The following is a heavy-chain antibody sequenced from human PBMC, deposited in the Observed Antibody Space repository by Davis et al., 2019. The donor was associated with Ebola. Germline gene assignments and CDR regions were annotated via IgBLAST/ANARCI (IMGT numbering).Heavy chain of an antibody. V-gene: IGHV4-59*08. CDR3: ASSPFYYYGMDV. CDR1: GGSISSYY. J-gene: IGHJ6*04. Sequence: SETLSLTCTVSGGSISSYYWSWIRQPPGKGLEWIGYIYYSGSTNYNPSLKSRVTISVDTSKNQFSLKLSSVTAADTAVYYCASSPFYYYGMDVWGKGTTVTVSS. CDR2: IYYSGST.